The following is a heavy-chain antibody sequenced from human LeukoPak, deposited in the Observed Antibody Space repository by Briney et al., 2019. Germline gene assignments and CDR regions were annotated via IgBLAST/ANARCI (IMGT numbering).Heavy chain of an antibody. CDR1: GGTFSSYV. V-gene: IGHV1-69*06. CDR2: IIPIFGTA. Sequence: SVKVSCKASGGTFSSYVISWVREAPGQGLEWVGGIIPIFGTANYAQKFQGRVTITADKSTSAAYMELSSRRSEDTAVYYCARGHSYYGSGSPDDWGQGTLVTVSS. D-gene: IGHD3-10*01. CDR3: ARGHSYYGSGSPDD. J-gene: IGHJ4*02.